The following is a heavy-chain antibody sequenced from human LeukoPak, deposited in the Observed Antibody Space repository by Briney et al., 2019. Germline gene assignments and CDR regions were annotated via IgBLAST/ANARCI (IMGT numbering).Heavy chain of an antibody. D-gene: IGHD2-2*01. CDR2: IYYSGST. Sequence: SETLSLTCTVSGGSISSGGYYWSWIRQHPGKGLECIGYIYYSGSTYYNPSLKSRVTISVDTSKNQFSLKPSSVTAADTAVYYCARDLGRQLPAEFDPWGQGTLVTVSS. V-gene: IGHV4-31*03. CDR3: ARDLGRQLPAEFDP. J-gene: IGHJ5*02. CDR1: GGSISSGGYY.